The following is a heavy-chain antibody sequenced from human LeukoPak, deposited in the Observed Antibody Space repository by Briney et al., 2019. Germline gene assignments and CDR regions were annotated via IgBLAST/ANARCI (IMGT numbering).Heavy chain of an antibody. CDR1: GFTFSSYA. Sequence: GGSLRLSCTASGFTFSSYAMSWVRQAPGKWLEWVSAISGSGGSTYYADSVKGRFTISRDNSKNTLYLQMNSLRAEDTAVYYCAKGPHTVTTYFDYWGQGTLVTVSS. J-gene: IGHJ4*02. V-gene: IGHV3-23*01. CDR3: AKGPHTVTTYFDY. D-gene: IGHD4-17*01. CDR2: ISGSGGST.